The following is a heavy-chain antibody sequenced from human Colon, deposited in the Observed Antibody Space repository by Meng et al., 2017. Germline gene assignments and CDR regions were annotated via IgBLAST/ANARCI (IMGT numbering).Heavy chain of an antibody. D-gene: IGHD2-15*01. Sequence: QVQLVQSGAEVKKPGASVKVSCKVSGHTFSKFGISWVRQAPGQGLEWMGWITGYNGNTYYAEKFQDRVTMTTDPSTNTAHMELRSLTSEDTAVYYCARDPYCSGGSCYSDYWGQGTLVTVSS. CDR2: ITGYNGNT. V-gene: IGHV1-18*01. CDR3: ARDPYCSGGSCYSDY. J-gene: IGHJ4*02. CDR1: GHTFSKFG.